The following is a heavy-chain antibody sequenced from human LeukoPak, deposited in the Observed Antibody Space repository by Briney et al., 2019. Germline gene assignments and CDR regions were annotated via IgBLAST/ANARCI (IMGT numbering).Heavy chain of an antibody. CDR2: IKSKTDGCTT. J-gene: IGHJ4*02. V-gene: IGHV3-15*01. CDR3: TTGGRPGTFDY. D-gene: IGHD6-13*01. Sequence: PGGSLRLSCAASGFTFSNAWMSWVRQAPGKGLEWVGRIKSKTDGCTTDYAAPVKGRFTISRDDSKNTLYLQMNSLKTEDTAVYYCTTGGRPGTFDYWGQGTLVTVSS. CDR1: GFTFSNAW.